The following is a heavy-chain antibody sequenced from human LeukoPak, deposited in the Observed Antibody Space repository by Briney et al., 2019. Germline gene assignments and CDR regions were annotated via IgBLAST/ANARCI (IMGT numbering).Heavy chain of an antibody. J-gene: IGHJ4*02. CDR2: ISSNGSLI. V-gene: IGHV3-48*03. CDR3: ARDGGSGILD. D-gene: IGHD3-10*01. CDR1: GFTFSSYE. Sequence: PGGSLRLSCAASGFTFSSYEMNWVRQAPGKGLEWISYISSNGSLIFYADSVKGRFTISRDNAKKSLSLLMNSLRAEDTAVYYCARDGGSGILDWGQGTLVTVSS.